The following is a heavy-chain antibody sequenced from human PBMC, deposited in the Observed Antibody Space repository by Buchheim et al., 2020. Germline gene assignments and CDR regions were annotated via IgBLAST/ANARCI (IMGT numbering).Heavy chain of an antibody. CDR3: ARESGYNYREYFDY. Sequence: QVQLQQSGPGLVKPSQTLSLTCAISGDSVSSSNAAWNWIRQSPLRGLEWLGRSYYRSKWYHDYAISVKRRITINPDTYKNQFSLQLNSVTPEDTAVYYCARESGYNYREYFDYWGQGTL. J-gene: IGHJ4*02. CDR2: SYYRSKWYH. D-gene: IGHD5-18*01. CDR1: GDSVSSSNAA. V-gene: IGHV6-1*01.